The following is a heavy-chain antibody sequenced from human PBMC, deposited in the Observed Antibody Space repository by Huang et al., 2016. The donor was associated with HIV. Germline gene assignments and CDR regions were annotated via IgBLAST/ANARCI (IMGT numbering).Heavy chain of an antibody. CDR2: IYYSGST. D-gene: IGHD3-10*01. CDR1: GGSISSRSYY. Sequence: QLQLQESGPGLVKPSETLSLTCTVSGGSISSRSYYWGWIRQPPGRGLGWIGSIYYSGSTYYTPSLKSRGTISVDTSKNQFSLKLSSVTAADTAVYYCARRLRLGYYFDYWGQGTLVTVSS. V-gene: IGHV4-39*01. J-gene: IGHJ4*02. CDR3: ARRLRLGYYFDY.